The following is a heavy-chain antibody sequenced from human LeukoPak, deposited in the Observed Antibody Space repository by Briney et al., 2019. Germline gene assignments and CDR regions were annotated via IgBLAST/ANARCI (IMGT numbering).Heavy chain of an antibody. V-gene: IGHV3-21*01. CDR3: ARVANEYDFWSPVYGMDV. CDR2: ISTTSSYI. J-gene: IGHJ6*02. Sequence: GGSLRLSCDGATVTLTGYTMAWVRQAPGKGLEWVSYISTTSSYIYYGDSMNGRFTISRDNAKNSLFLQMNSLRVEDTAVYFCARVANEYDFWSPVYGMDVWGQGTSVIVSS. CDR1: TVTLTGYT. D-gene: IGHD3/OR15-3a*01.